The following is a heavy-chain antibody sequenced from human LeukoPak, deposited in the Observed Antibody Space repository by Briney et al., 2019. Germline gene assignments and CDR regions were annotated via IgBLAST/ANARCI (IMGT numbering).Heavy chain of an antibody. J-gene: IGHJ4*02. Sequence: GGSLRLSCAASGFTFSGYWMSWVRQTPEKGLEWVANIKQDGYEKYYVDSVKGRFTISRDNAKNSLYLQMNSLRADDTAIYYCARDKIVGPTTLDYWGQGTLVTVSP. CDR1: GFTFSGYW. CDR3: ARDKIVGPTTLDY. CDR2: IKQDGYEK. V-gene: IGHV3-7*01. D-gene: IGHD1-26*01.